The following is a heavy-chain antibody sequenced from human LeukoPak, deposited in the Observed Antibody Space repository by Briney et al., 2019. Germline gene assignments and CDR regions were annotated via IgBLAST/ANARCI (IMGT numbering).Heavy chain of an antibody. V-gene: IGHV4-59*06. CDR1: GGSISSYY. J-gene: IGHJ6*02. CDR2: IYYSGST. D-gene: IGHD2-15*01. Sequence: SETLSLTCTVPGGSISSYYWSWIRQHPGKGLEWIGYIYYSGSTYYNPSLKSRVTISVDTSKNQFSLKLSSVTAADTAVYYCARDLVVVVSDYYYYYGMDVWGQGTTVTVSS. CDR3: ARDLVVVVSDYYYYYGMDV.